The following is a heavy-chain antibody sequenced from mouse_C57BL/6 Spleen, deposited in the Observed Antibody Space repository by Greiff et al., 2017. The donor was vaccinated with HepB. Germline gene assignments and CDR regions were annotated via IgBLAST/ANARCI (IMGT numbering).Heavy chain of an antibody. D-gene: IGHD2-4*01. V-gene: IGHV1-50*01. CDR1: GYTFTSYW. CDR3: ARRRLRLAWFAY. CDR2: IDPSDSYT. J-gene: IGHJ3*01. Sequence: VQLQQPGAELVKPGASVKLSCKASGYTFTSYWMQWVKQRPGQGLEWIGEIDPSDSYTNYNQKFKGKATLTVDTSSSTAYMQLSSLTSEDSAVYYCARRRLRLAWFAYWGQGTLVTVSA.